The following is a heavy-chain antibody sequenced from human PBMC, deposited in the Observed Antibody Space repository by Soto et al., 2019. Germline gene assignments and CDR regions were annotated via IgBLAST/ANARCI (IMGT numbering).Heavy chain of an antibody. J-gene: IGHJ4*02. CDR1: GFTFSSYD. CDR3: ARGARGYPTSY. CDR2: ISRSGSTI. V-gene: IGHV3-48*03. D-gene: IGHD3-22*01. Sequence: GGSLRLSCAASGFTFSSYDMNWVRLAPGKGLEWVSYISRSGSTIYYADSVQGRFTISRDNAKNSLYLQMNSLRAEDTAVYYCARGARGYPTSYWGRGTLVTVSS.